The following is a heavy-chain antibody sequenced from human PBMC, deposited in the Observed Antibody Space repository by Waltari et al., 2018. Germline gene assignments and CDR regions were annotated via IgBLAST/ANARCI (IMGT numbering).Heavy chain of an antibody. CDR3: AKSTGSYYEVFDY. J-gene: IGHJ4*02. D-gene: IGHD1-26*01. V-gene: IGHV3-23*04. Sequence: EVRLVESGGGLVQPGGSLTLSCAASGFPFRNYGMSWVRQAPGKGLECVSTISGSGGTTFYADSVKGRFTMSKDNSKNTLFLQMNSLRFDDTAEYYCAKSTGSYYEVFDYWGRGTLVTVSS. CDR2: ISGSGGTT. CDR1: GFPFRNYG.